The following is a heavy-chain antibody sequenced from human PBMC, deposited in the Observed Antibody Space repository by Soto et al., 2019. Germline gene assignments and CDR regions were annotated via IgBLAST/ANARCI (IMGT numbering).Heavy chain of an antibody. V-gene: IGHV3-30*03. Sequence: GGSLRLSCAASDFDFSSYGIHWVRQAPGKGLEWVAASSYDGRETFYADSAKGRFTVSKEMSTNTAFLQMNALRHEDTAVYFCARDSGWPILNFDNWGQGTPVTVSS. CDR3: ARDSGWPILNFDN. CDR2: SSYDGRET. J-gene: IGHJ4*02. CDR1: DFDFSSYG. D-gene: IGHD3-10*01.